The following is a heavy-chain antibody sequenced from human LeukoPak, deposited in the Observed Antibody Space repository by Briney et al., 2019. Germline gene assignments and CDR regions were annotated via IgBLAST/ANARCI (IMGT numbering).Heavy chain of an antibody. CDR2: IYYSGST. J-gene: IGHJ5*02. CDR1: GGSISSGDYY. Sequence: SETLSLTCTVSGGSISSGDYYWSWIRQPPGKGLEWIGYIYYSGSTYYKPSLKSRVTISVDTSKNQFSLKLSSVTAAATAVYYCARADPGRYCSSTSCYTWFDPWGQGTLVTVSS. CDR3: ARADPGRYCSSTSCYTWFDP. V-gene: IGHV4-30-4*02. D-gene: IGHD2-2*02.